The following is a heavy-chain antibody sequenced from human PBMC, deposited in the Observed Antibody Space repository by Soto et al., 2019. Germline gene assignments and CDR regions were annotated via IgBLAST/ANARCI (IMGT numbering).Heavy chain of an antibody. CDR1: GYTFTGYY. CDR3: ARGGLIQPRGYYYGMDV. D-gene: IGHD5-18*01. Sequence: QVQLVQSGAEVKKPGASVKVSCKASGYTFTGYYMHRVRQAPGQGLEWMGWINPNSGGTNYAQKFQGRVTMTRDTSISTAYMELSRLRSDDTAVYYCARGGLIQPRGYYYGMDVWGQGTTVTVSS. J-gene: IGHJ6*02. V-gene: IGHV1-2*02. CDR2: INPNSGGT.